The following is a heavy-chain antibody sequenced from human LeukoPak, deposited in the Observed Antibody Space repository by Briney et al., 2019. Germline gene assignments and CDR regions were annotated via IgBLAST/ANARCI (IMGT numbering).Heavy chain of an antibody. CDR3: ARDTPPVFSVVVTASNYFDC. Sequence: PGGSLRLSCAASGFTFSSYSMNWVRQAAGKGLEWVSYISSSSGTIYYADSVKGRFTISRDNVKNSLYLQMNSLRAEDTAVYFCARDTPPVFSVVVTASNYFDCWGQGTLVTVSS. J-gene: IGHJ4*02. D-gene: IGHD2-21*02. V-gene: IGHV3-48*01. CDR1: GFTFSSYS. CDR2: ISSSSGTI.